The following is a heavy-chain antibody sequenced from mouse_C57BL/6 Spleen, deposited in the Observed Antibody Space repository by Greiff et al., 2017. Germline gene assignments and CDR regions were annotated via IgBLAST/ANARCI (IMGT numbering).Heavy chain of an antibody. V-gene: IGHV5-6*01. CDR1: GFTFSSYG. CDR3: GRQGELGRSLDY. D-gene: IGHD4-1*01. CDR2: ISSGGSYT. J-gene: IGHJ2*01. Sequence: EVQGVESGGDLVKPGGSLKLSCAASGFTFSSYGMSWVRQTPDKRLEWVATISSGGSYTYYPDSVKGRFTISRDNAKNTLYLQMSSRKSEETAMYYCGRQGELGRSLDYWGQGTTLTVSS.